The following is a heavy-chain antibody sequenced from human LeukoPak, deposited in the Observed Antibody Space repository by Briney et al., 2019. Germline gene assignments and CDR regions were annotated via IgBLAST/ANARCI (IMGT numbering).Heavy chain of an antibody. D-gene: IGHD5-12*01. CDR3: ARGHRGLRPGCFDP. J-gene: IGHJ5*02. Sequence: ASVKVSCKASGYTFTCYYMHWVRQAPGQGLEWMGWSNPNSGGTNYAQKFQGRVTMTRDTSISTAYMELSGLSSDDTAVYYCARGHRGLRPGCFDPWGQGTLVTVSS. CDR1: GYTFTCYY. CDR2: SNPNSGGT. V-gene: IGHV1-2*02.